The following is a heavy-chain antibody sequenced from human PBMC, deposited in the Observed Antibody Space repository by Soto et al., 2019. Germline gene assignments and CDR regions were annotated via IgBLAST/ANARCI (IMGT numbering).Heavy chain of an antibody. J-gene: IGHJ3*01. Sequence: PRESLKISCKGSGYRFNNYWIVWVRQMPGKGLEWMGIIYPDDSDTRYSPPFQGQVTISADKSINTAYLQWTSLTASDTAMYYCARCTYDVLTGYNSRAFDVWGQGTMVTVSS. CDR2: IYPDDSDT. CDR3: ARCTYDVLTGYNSRAFDV. CDR1: GYRFNNYW. D-gene: IGHD3-9*01. V-gene: IGHV5-51*01.